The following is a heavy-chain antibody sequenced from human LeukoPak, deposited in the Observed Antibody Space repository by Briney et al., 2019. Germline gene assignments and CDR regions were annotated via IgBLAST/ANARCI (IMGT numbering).Heavy chain of an antibody. Sequence: PSETLSLTCTVSGGSISGDNYYWSWIRQPAGKGLEWIGRIYTSGSTNYNPSLKSRVTMSVDTSKNQFSLKLSSVTAADTAVYYCARDRSSGPVRVRNYYYMDVWGKGTTVTVSS. CDR3: ARDRSSGPVRVRNYYYMDV. J-gene: IGHJ6*03. V-gene: IGHV4-61*02. CDR2: IYTSGST. D-gene: IGHD6-19*01. CDR1: GGSISGDNYY.